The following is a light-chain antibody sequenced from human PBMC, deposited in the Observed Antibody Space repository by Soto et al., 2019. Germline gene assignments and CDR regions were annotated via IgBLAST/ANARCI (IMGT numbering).Light chain of an antibody. V-gene: IGKV1-5*01. CDR1: QSISNW. CDR3: QQYHSYWT. CDR2: DAS. Sequence: DIQMAQSASSLPASVGNRVTITCRASQSISNWLAWYQQKPGKAPKLLISDASSLASGVPSRFSGSGSGTEFTLTISSLQTDDFSTYYCQQYHSYWTFGQGPKVDIK. J-gene: IGKJ1*01.